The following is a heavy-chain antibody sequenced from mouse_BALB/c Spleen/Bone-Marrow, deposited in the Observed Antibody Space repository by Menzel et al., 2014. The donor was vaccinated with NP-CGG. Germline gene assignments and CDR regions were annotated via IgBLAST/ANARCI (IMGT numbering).Heavy chain of an antibody. CDR2: IQIDDGST. CDR1: GVTVSNND. Sequence: SCAASGVTVSNNDMGWVRQAPGKGLEWVSTIQIDDGSTYYADSVKGRFTISRDNSKNTLYLQMNSLRAEDTAVYYCAGRPASMPKDEMEFWGQGTLVTVS. V-gene: IGHV5-6-2*01. CDR3: AGRPASMPKDEMEF. D-gene: IGHD2-3*01. J-gene: IGHJ4*01.